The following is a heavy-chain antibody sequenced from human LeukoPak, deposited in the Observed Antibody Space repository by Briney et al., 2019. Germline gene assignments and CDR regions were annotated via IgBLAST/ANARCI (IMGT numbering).Heavy chain of an antibody. D-gene: IGHD3-22*01. CDR3: ARDLYYYDSSGPYYFDY. Sequence: ASVKVSCKASGYTFTGYYMHWVRQAPGQGLEWMGWINPNSGGTNYAQKFQGRVTMTRDTSISTAYMELSRLRSDDTAAYYCARDLYYYDSSGPYYFDYWGQGTLVTVSS. CDR2: INPNSGGT. V-gene: IGHV1-2*02. J-gene: IGHJ4*02. CDR1: GYTFTGYY.